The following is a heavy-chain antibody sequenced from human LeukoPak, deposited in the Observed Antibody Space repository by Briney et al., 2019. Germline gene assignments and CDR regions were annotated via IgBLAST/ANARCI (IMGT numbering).Heavy chain of an antibody. CDR3: ARHASGSYSGRDY. J-gene: IGHJ4*02. Sequence: SETLSLTCSVSGGSISSSKDYWGWIRQPPGGGLEWIASIYYSGSTYYNPSLKSRVTISVDTSKNQFSVKLTSVTAADTAIYYCARHASGSYSGRDYWGQGTLVTVSS. D-gene: IGHD1-26*01. CDR1: GGSISSSKDY. CDR2: IYYSGST. V-gene: IGHV4-39*01.